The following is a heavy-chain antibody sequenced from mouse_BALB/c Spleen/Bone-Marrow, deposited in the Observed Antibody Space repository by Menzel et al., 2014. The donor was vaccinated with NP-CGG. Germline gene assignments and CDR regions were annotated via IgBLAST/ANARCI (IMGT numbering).Heavy chain of an antibody. CDR3: ARAYYGNYPYAMDY. Sequence: EVQLQQSGAELVKPGTSVKLSCTASGFNIKDTYIHWVNQRPEQGLEWIGRIDPANGFAKYDPKFQGKATITADTSSNTAYLPLSSLTSEDTAVYYCARAYYGNYPYAMDYWGQGTSVTVSS. V-gene: IGHV14-3*02. D-gene: IGHD2-10*01. CDR2: IDPANGFA. CDR1: GFNIKDTY. J-gene: IGHJ4*01.